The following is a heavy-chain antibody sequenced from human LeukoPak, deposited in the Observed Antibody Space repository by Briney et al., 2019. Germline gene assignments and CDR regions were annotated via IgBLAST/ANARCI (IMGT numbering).Heavy chain of an antibody. CDR2: IYTSGST. CDR1: GGSISSYY. Sequence: SETLSLTCTVSGGSISSYYWSWIRQPAGKGLEWIGRIYTSGSTNYNPSLKSRVTMSVDTSKNQFSLKLSSMTAADTAVYYCARSTHYYDSSGYYNPFDYWGQGTLVTVSS. J-gene: IGHJ4*02. V-gene: IGHV4-4*07. D-gene: IGHD3-22*01. CDR3: ARSTHYYDSSGYYNPFDY.